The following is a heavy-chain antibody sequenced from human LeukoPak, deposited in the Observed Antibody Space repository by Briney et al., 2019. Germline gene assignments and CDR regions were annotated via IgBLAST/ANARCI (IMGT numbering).Heavy chain of an antibody. Sequence: SETLSLTCTVSGGSISSLYWRWIRQPPGKGLEGIGYTYYSGSTNYNPSLKSRVTISVDTSKNQFSLKLSSVTAADTAVYYCARGANYDFWSGYYRETYYYYMDVWGKGTTVTVSS. CDR1: GGSISSLY. CDR3: ARGANYDFWSGYYRETYYYYMDV. CDR2: TYYSGST. J-gene: IGHJ6*03. D-gene: IGHD3-3*01. V-gene: IGHV4-59*11.